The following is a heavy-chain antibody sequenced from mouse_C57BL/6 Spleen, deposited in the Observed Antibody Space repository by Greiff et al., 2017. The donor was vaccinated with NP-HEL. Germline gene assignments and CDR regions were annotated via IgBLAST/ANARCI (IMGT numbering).Heavy chain of an antibody. J-gene: IGHJ1*03. D-gene: IGHD2-4*01. V-gene: IGHV1-15*01. CDR2: IDPETGGT. CDR1: GYTFTSYW. Sequence: QVQLQQPGAELVRPGSSVKLSCKASGYTFTSYWMDWVKQTPVHGLEWIGAIDPETGGTAYNQKFKGKAILTADKSSSTDYMELRSLTSEDSAVYYCTKGLRPPYWYFDVWGTGTTVTVSS. CDR3: TKGLRPPYWYFDV.